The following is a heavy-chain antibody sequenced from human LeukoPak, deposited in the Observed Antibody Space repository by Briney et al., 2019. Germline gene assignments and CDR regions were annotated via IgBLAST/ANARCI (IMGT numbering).Heavy chain of an antibody. V-gene: IGHV4-59*08. D-gene: IGHD1-26*01. CDR3: ARHGHDTGNFSAHFDY. CDR2: INYSGNT. Sequence: SETLSLTCTVSGGSIRSNYWSWIRQTPGKGLEWIAYINYSGNTNNNPSLKSRVTISVDTSKSQFSLKLSSVTAADTAVYYCARHGHDTGNFSAHFDYWGQGALVSVSS. J-gene: IGHJ4*02. CDR1: GGSIRSNY.